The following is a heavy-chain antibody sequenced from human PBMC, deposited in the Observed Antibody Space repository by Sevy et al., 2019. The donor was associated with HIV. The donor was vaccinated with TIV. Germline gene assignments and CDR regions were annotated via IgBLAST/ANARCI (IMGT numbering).Heavy chain of an antibody. CDR1: GFTVSRNY. J-gene: IGHJ4*02. CDR2: IYSGGSI. D-gene: IGHD1-26*01. V-gene: IGHV3-53*01. Sequence: GGSLRLSCAASGFTVSRNYMSWVRQAPGKGLEWVSVIYSGGSIYYAVSVKGRFTISRDNSKNTLYLQMNSLRAEDTAVYYCARERIVGATWGGFDYWGQGTLVTVSS. CDR3: ARERIVGATWGGFDY.